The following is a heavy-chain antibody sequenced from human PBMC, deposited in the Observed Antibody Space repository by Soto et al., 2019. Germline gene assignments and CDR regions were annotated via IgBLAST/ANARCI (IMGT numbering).Heavy chain of an antibody. Sequence: GSLRLSCAASGFTFSSYSMNWVRQAPGKGLEWVSSISSSSSYIYYADSVKGRFTISRDNAKNSLYLQMNSLRAEDTAVYYCARDDVVVPAAMSYFWFDPWGQGTLVTVSS. CDR2: ISSSSSYI. J-gene: IGHJ5*02. V-gene: IGHV3-21*01. CDR3: ARDDVVVPAAMSYFWFDP. D-gene: IGHD2-2*01. CDR1: GFTFSSYS.